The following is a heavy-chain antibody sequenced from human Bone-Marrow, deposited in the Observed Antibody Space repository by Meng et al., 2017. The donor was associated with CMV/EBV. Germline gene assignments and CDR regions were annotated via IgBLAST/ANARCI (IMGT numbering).Heavy chain of an antibody. Sequence: SQTLSLTCAVYGGSFSGYYWSWIRQPPGKGLEWIGEINHSGSTNYNPSLKSRVTISVDTSKNHFSLKLSSVTAADTAVYYCATGARVVPAAIRHFQHWGQGTLVTVSS. CDR2: INHSGST. J-gene: IGHJ1*01. CDR1: GGSFSGYY. V-gene: IGHV4-34*01. CDR3: ATGARVVPAAIRHFQH. D-gene: IGHD2-2*02.